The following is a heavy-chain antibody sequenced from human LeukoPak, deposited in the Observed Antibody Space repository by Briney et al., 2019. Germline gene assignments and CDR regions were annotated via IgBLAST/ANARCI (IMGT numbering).Heavy chain of an antibody. Sequence: GGSLRLSCAASGFTFDAYGMSWVRQAPGKGLEWVSGINWNGGSTGYADSVKGRFTISRDNAKNSLYLQMNSLRAEDTALYYCARGYGDSYYFDYWGQGTLVTVSS. CDR1: GFTFDAYG. CDR3: ARGYGDSYYFDY. J-gene: IGHJ4*02. CDR2: INWNGGST. V-gene: IGHV3-20*04. D-gene: IGHD4-17*01.